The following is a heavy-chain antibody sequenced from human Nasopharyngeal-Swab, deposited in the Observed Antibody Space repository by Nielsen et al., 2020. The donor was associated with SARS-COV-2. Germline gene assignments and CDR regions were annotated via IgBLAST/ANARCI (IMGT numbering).Heavy chain of an antibody. CDR1: GFRNNW. D-gene: IGHD6-19*01. CDR2: IRQDESEK. V-gene: IGHV3-7*01. CDR3: ARLLEVGGTPLDY. Sequence: GESLKISCAAPGFRNNWVHWVRQAPGKGLEWVANIRQDESEKYYVDSVKGRFTISRDNAKNSLFLQMNSLRVADTAVYYCARLLEVGGTPLDYWGQGTLVSVSS. J-gene: IGHJ4*02.